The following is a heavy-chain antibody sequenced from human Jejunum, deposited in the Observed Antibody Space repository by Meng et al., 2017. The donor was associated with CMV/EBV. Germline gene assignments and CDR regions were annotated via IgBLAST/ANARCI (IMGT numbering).Heavy chain of an antibody. CDR3: ARIDYSNYYG. D-gene: IGHD4-11*01. CDR2: ISDSGRTI. Sequence: SCEASGVPFNSHGMNWVRQAPGKGLEWVSYISDSGRTIYYADSVKGRFTISRDNAKNSLYLQMNSLRAEDTAVYYCARIDYSNYYGWGQGTLVTVSS. J-gene: IGHJ4*02. V-gene: IGHV3-48*03. CDR1: GVPFNSHG.